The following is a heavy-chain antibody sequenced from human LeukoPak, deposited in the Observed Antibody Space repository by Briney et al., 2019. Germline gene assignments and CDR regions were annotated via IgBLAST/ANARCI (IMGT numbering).Heavy chain of an antibody. V-gene: IGHV4-34*01. CDR2: INHSGST. Sequence: SETLSLTCAVYGGSFSGYYWSWIRQPPGKGLEWIGEINHSGSTNYNPSLKSRVTISVDTPKNQFSLKLSSVTAADTAVYYCAVTFIAAAGDDAFDIWGQGTMVTVSS. CDR3: AVTFIAAAGDDAFDI. J-gene: IGHJ3*02. CDR1: GGSFSGYY. D-gene: IGHD6-13*01.